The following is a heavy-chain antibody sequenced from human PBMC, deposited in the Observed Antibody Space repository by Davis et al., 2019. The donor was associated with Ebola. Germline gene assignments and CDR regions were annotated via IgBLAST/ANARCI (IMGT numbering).Heavy chain of an antibody. CDR1: GAAFTAYY. D-gene: IGHD2-21*02. CDR2: INHSGST. CDR3: ARGQLTSNIVVVTASHFDY. V-gene: IGHV4-34*01. J-gene: IGHJ4*02. Sequence: SEPLSPTFAVLGAAFTAYYWSWIRQPPGKGLEWIGEINHSGSTHFNPSLNSRVTISVDTSNNQFSLKVSSVTAADTAVFYCARGQLTSNIVVVTASHFDYWGQGTLVTVSS.